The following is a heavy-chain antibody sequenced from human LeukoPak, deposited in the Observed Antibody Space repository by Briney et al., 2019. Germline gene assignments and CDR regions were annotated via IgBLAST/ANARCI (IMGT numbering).Heavy chain of an antibody. J-gene: IGHJ4*02. Sequence: GGSLRLSCAASGFTFDDYTMHWVRQAPGKGLEWVSLISWDGGSTYYADSVKGRFTISRDNSKNSLYLQMNSLRAEDTAVYYCARDSTDYWGQETLVTVSS. CDR1: GFTFDDYT. CDR3: ARDSTDY. V-gene: IGHV3-43*01. CDR2: ISWDGGST.